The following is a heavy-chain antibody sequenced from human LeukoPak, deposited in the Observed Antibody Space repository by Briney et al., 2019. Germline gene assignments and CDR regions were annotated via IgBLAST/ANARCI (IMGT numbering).Heavy chain of an antibody. Sequence: ASVKVSCKASGYTFTDYYLHWVRQAPGQGLEWMGWINPNTGGTNYAQKFQGRVTMTRDTSISTAYMEVSRLRSDDTAVYYCARGEPPARYYLKPGRDFDYWGQGTLVTVSS. V-gene: IGHV1-2*02. CDR1: GYTFTDYY. J-gene: IGHJ4*02. D-gene: IGHD3-10*01. CDR2: INPNTGGT. CDR3: ARGEPPARYYLKPGRDFDY.